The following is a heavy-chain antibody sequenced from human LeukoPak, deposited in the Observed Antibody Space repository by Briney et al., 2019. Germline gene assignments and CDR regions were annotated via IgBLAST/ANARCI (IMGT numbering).Heavy chain of an antibody. V-gene: IGHV3-15*01. Sequence: GGSLRLSCAASGFTFSNAWMSWVRQAPGKGLEWVGRSKSKTDGGTTEYAAPVKGRFSISRDDSKNTLYLQMNSLKTEDTAVYYCTLSLNYDILTGQNYFDYWGQGTLVTVSS. D-gene: IGHD3-9*01. CDR1: GFTFSNAW. CDR2: SKSKTDGGTT. CDR3: TLSLNYDILTGQNYFDY. J-gene: IGHJ4*02.